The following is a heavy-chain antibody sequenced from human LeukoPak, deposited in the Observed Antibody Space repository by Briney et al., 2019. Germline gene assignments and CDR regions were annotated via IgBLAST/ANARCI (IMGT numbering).Heavy chain of an antibody. CDR3: ARHTYYYGSGNWFDP. J-gene: IGHJ5*02. V-gene: IGHV4-59*08. CDR1: GGSISSYY. D-gene: IGHD3-10*01. Sequence: SETLSLTCTVSGGSISSYYWSWIRQPPGKGLEWIGYIYYSGSTNYNPSLKSRVTISVDTSKNQFSLKLSSVTAADTAVYYCARHTYYYGSGNWFDPWGQGTLVTVSS. CDR2: IYYSGST.